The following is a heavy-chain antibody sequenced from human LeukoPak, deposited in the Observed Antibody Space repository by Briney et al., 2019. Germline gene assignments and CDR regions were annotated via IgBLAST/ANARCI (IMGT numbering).Heavy chain of an antibody. CDR2: INQDGGTR. J-gene: IGHJ4*02. D-gene: IGHD3-16*01. CDR3: ARDMKGNLDY. CDR1: GFTFSNTW. Sequence: PGGSLRLSCAASGFTFSNTWMAWVRQAPGKGLDWVANINQDGGTRQYADSVRGRFTISRDNAKNSLYLEMTSLRAEDTGLYHCARDMKGNLDYWGQGTLVTVSS. V-gene: IGHV3-7*01.